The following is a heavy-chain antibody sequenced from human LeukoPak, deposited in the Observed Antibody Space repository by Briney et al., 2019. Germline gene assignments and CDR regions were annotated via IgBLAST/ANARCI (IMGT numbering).Heavy chain of an antibody. CDR3: ARVRGMDYYMDV. J-gene: IGHJ6*03. V-gene: IGHV3-7*01. D-gene: IGHD6-13*01. CDR2: IKHVGTET. CDR1: GFTFRSYW. Sequence: GGSLRLSCAASGFTFRSYWMSWVRQPPGKGLECVANIKHVGTETHLVDSVKGRFIISRDNARNSVFLQMDILRVEDTAVYYCARVRGMDYYMDVWGKGTTVTVSS.